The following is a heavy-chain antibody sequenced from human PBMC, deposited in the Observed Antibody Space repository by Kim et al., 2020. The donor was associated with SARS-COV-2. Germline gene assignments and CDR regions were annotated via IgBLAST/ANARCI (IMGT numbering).Heavy chain of an antibody. CDR3: ASIGPGIAVAAGAFDI. CDR1: GGTFSSYA. CDR2: IIPILGIA. V-gene: IGHV1-69*04. D-gene: IGHD6-19*01. J-gene: IGHJ3*02. Sequence: SVKVSCKASGGTFSSYAISWVRQAPGQGLEWMGRIIPILGIANYAQKFQGRVTITADKSTSTAYMELSSLRSEDTAVYYCASIGPGIAVAAGAFDIWGQGTMVTVSS.